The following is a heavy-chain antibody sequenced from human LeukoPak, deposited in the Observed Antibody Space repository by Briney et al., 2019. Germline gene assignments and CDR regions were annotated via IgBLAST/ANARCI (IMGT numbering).Heavy chain of an antibody. CDR2: VYSGGST. CDR1: GFTVSSNY. V-gene: IGHV3-53*01. Sequence: GGSLRLSCAASGFTVSSNYMSWVRQAPGKGLEWVSVVYSGGSTYYADSVKGRFTISRDNSKNTLYLQMNSLRAEDTAVYYCASGSGSYRTPYYYMDVWGTGTTVTVSS. J-gene: IGHJ6*03. D-gene: IGHD3-10*01. CDR3: ASGSGSYRTPYYYMDV.